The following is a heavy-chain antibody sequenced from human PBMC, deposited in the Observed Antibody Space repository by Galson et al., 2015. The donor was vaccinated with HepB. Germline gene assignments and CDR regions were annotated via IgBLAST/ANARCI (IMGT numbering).Heavy chain of an antibody. Sequence: SLRLSCAASGFTFSSYSMNWVRQAPGKGLEWVSYISSSSSTIYYADSVKGRFTISRDNAKNSLYLQMNSLRAEDTAVYYCARALEWLSHLIDYWGQGTLVTVSS. CDR1: GFTFSSYS. V-gene: IGHV3-48*01. D-gene: IGHD3-3*01. CDR3: ARALEWLSHLIDY. CDR2: ISSSSSTI. J-gene: IGHJ4*02.